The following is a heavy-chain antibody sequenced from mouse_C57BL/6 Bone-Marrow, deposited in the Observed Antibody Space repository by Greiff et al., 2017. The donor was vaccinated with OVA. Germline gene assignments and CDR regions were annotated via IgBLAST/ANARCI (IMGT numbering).Heavy chain of an antibody. CDR3: ARADYYGSSYDWYFDV. V-gene: IGHV1-50*01. J-gene: IGHJ1*03. D-gene: IGHD1-1*01. CDR1: GYTFTSYW. Sequence: QLQQSGAELVKPGASVKLSCKASGYTFTSYWMQWVKQRPGQGLEWIGEIDPSDSYTNYNQKFKGKATLTVDTSSSTAYMQLSSLTSEDSAVYYCARADYYGSSYDWYFDVWGTGTTVTVSS. CDR2: IDPSDSYT.